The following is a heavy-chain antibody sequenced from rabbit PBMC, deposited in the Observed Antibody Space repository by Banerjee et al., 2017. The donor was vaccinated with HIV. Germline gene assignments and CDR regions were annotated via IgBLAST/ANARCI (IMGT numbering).Heavy chain of an antibody. J-gene: IGHJ4*01. D-gene: IGHD2-1*01. CDR3: ARGGAVGGVYPYFNL. CDR2: IYGGGGKTT. Sequence: QEQLEESGGRLVQPGGSLTLSCKAFGFTISGYWMNWVRQAPGKGLEWIGCIYGGGGKTTYYANWAKGRFTITKSSSTTVTLQMTSLTAADTATYFCARGGAVGGVYPYFNLWGPGTLVTVS. V-gene: IGHV1S45*01. CDR1: GFTISGYW.